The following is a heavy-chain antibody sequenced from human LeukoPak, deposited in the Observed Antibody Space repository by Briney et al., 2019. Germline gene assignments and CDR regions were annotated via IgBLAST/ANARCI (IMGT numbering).Heavy chain of an antibody. J-gene: IGHJ4*02. CDR2: IWYDGSNK. V-gene: IGHV3-33*01. Sequence: GRSLRLSCAASGFTFSSYGMHWVRQAPGKGLEWVAVIWYDGSNKYYADSVKGRFTISRDNSKNTLYLQMNSLRAEDTAVYYCARGATVITPPLDYWGQGTLVTVSS. D-gene: IGHD4-23*01. CDR1: GFTFSSYG. CDR3: ARGATVITPPLDY.